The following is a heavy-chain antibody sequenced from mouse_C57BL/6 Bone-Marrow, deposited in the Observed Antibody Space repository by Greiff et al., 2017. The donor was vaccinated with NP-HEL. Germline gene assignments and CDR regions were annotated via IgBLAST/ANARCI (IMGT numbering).Heavy chain of an antibody. J-gene: IGHJ3*01. Sequence: QVQLQQSGAELAKPGASVKLSCKASGYTFTSYWMHWVKQRPGQGLEWIGYINPSSGYTKYNQKFKDQATLTADKSSSTAYMQLSSLTYEDSAVYYCARTAYYSNSGAYWGQGTLVTVSA. CDR3: ARTAYYSNSGAY. CDR2: INPSSGYT. D-gene: IGHD2-5*01. V-gene: IGHV1-7*01. CDR1: GYTFTSYW.